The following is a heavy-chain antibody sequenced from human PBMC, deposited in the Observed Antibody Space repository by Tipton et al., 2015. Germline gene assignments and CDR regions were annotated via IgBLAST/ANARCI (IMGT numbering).Heavy chain of an antibody. J-gene: IGHJ4*02. CDR1: DESFSGYY. CDR2: IHHSGVT. Sequence: TLSLTCAVHDESFSGYYWSWIRQPPGKGLEYLGFIHHSGVTKYNPSLKSRVTISLDTSKTQFSLKLSSVTAADTAVYYCARQHDYGDFRDYWGQGTLVTVSS. V-gene: IGHV4-34*01. CDR3: ARQHDYGDFRDY. D-gene: IGHD4-17*01.